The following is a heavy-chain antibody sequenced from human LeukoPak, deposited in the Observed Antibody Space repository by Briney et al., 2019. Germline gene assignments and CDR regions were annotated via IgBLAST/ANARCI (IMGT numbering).Heavy chain of an antibody. CDR3: ASTPSTSSSYAMDV. Sequence: SETLSLTCSVSGDSISSHYWSWIRQPPGKGLEWIGNIYYSGSTNYNPSLKSRVTIPIDTSKNQFSLKLSSVTAADTAVYYCASTPSTSSSYAMDVWGQGTTVTVSS. D-gene: IGHD2-2*01. CDR2: IYYSGST. V-gene: IGHV4-59*11. J-gene: IGHJ6*02. CDR1: GDSISSHY.